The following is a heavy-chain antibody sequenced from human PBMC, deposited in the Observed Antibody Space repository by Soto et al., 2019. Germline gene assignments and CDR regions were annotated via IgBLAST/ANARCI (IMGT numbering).Heavy chain of an antibody. CDR1: GGSISSGGYY. J-gene: IGHJ4*02. D-gene: IGHD1-26*01. Sequence: QVQLQESGPGLVKPSQTLSLTCTVSGGSISSGGYYWSWIRQHPGKGLEWIGYIYYGGSTYYNPSLKCRVTISVDTSKNQFSLKLSSVTAAETAGYYCARGFWGELLTFDYWGQGTLVTVSS. CDR2: IYYGGST. V-gene: IGHV4-31*03. CDR3: ARGFWGELLTFDY.